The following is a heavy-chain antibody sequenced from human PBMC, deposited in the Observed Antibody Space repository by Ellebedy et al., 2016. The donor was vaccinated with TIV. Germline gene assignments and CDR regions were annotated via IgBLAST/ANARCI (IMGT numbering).Heavy chain of an antibody. CDR1: GGSIARSSYY. V-gene: IGHV4-34*01. CDR3: ARVDTATIDAFDI. CDR2: INHSGST. Sequence: MPGGSLRLSCSVSGGSIARSSYYWSWIRQPPGKGLEWIGEINHSGSTNYNPSLKSRVTISVDTSKNQFSLKLSSVTAADTAVYYCARVDTATIDAFDIWGQGTMVTVSS. J-gene: IGHJ3*02. D-gene: IGHD5-18*01.